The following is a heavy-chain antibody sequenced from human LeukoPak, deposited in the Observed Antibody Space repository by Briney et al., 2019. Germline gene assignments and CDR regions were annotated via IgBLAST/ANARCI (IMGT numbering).Heavy chain of an antibody. D-gene: IGHD5-12*01. J-gene: IGHJ4*02. CDR2: ISWNSGSA. CDR1: GFNFDDYS. CDR3: AKDRTYSGYDALDY. V-gene: IGHV3-9*01. Sequence: QPGGSLRLSCAASGFNFDDYSMHWIRQAPGKGMEWVSGISWNSGSAGYADSVKGRFTISRDNAKNSLYLQMNSLRTEDTALYYCAKDRTYSGYDALDYWGQGTLVTVSS.